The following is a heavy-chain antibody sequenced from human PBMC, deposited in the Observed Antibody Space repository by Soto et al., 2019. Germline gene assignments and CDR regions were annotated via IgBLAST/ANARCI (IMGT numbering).Heavy chain of an antibody. CDR2: ISAYNGNT. D-gene: IGHD3-16*01. V-gene: IGHV1-18*01. CDR1: GYTFTSYG. J-gene: IGHJ4*02. Sequence: QVQLVQSGAEVKKPGASVKVSCKASGYTFTSYGISWVRQAPGQGLEWMGWISAYNGNTNYAQKLQGRVTMTTDTSTSTAYMELRSLRSDDTAVYYCAREQYVWGSSETYWDLDYWGQGTLVTVSS. CDR3: AREQYVWGSSETYWDLDY.